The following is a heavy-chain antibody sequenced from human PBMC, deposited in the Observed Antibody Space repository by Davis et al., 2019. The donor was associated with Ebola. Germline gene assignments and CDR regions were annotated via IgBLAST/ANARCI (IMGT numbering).Heavy chain of an antibody. Sequence: GESLKISCAASGFTFSSYGMHWVRQAPGKGLEWVAVIWYDGSNKYYADSVKGRFTISRDNSKNTLYLQMNSLRAEDTAVYYCARDGEYSSLLDYWGQGTLVTVSS. CDR1: GFTFSSYG. CDR3: ARDGEYSSLLDY. J-gene: IGHJ4*02. V-gene: IGHV3-33*01. CDR2: IWYDGSNK. D-gene: IGHD6-6*01.